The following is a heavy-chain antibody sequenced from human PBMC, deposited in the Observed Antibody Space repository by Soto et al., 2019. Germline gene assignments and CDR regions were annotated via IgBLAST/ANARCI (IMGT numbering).Heavy chain of an antibody. CDR1: GGSISSGGYY. J-gene: IGHJ6*03. V-gene: IGHV4-31*03. Sequence: PSETLSLTCTVSGGSISSGGYYWSWIRQHPGKGLEWIGYIYYSGSTYYNPSLKSRVTISVDTSKNQFSLKLSSVTAADTAVYYRARGEGDYSNSPTSYYYYYYMDVWGKGTTVTVSS. CDR2: IYYSGST. D-gene: IGHD4-4*01. CDR3: ARGEGDYSNSPTSYYYYYYMDV.